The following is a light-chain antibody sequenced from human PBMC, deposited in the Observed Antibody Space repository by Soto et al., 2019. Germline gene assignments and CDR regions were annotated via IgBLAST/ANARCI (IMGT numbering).Light chain of an antibody. Sequence: EIVMTQSPATLSVSPGERASLSCRASQSVSNNLAWYQQKPGQAPRLLIYYASTRATGVPARFSGSGSGTEFTLTISSLQSEDFALYYCQQYNNWPPITFGQGTRLEIK. J-gene: IGKJ5*01. CDR3: QQYNNWPPIT. CDR1: QSVSNN. V-gene: IGKV3-15*01. CDR2: YAS.